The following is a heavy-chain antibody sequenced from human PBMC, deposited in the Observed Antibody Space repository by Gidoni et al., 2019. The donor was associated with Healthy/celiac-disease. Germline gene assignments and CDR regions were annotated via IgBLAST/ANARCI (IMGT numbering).Heavy chain of an antibody. CDR1: GGSVRSGSYY. CDR3: ARDLVPAAAHATLFFAFDI. D-gene: IGHD2-2*01. V-gene: IGHV4-61*01. Sequence: QVQLQESGPGLVKHSETLSLTCTVSGGSVRSGSYYWSWIRQPPGKGLEWIGYIYYSVSTNYNPSLKSRVTISVDTSKNQFSLKLSSVTAADTAVYYCARDLVPAAAHATLFFAFDIWGQGTMVTVSS. CDR2: IYYSVST. J-gene: IGHJ3*02.